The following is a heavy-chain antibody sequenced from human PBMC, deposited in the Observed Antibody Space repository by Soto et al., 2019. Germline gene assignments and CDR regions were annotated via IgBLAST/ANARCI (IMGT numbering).Heavy chain of an antibody. CDR3: AVKESWAADAFDI. V-gene: IGHV3-30*03. CDR2: ISYDGSNK. CDR1: GFTFSSYG. D-gene: IGHD1-26*01. Sequence: GGSLRLSCAASGFTFSSYGMHWVRQAPGKGLEWVAVISYDGSNKYYADSVKGRFTISRDNSKNTLYLQMNSLRAEDTAVYYCAVKESWAADAFDIWGQGTMVTVSS. J-gene: IGHJ3*02.